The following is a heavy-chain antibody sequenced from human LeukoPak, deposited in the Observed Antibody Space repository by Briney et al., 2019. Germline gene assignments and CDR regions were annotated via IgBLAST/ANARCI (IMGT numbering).Heavy chain of an antibody. V-gene: IGHV4-34*01. CDR2: INHSGST. J-gene: IGHJ4*02. Sequence: SETLSLTCAVYGGSFSGYYWSWIRQPPGKGLEWIGEINHSGSTNYNPSLKSRVTISVDTSKNQFSLKLSSVTAADTAVYYCARPLRRYSSSALDYWGQGTLVPVSS. CDR1: GGSFSGYY. D-gene: IGHD6-13*01. CDR3: ARPLRRYSSSALDY.